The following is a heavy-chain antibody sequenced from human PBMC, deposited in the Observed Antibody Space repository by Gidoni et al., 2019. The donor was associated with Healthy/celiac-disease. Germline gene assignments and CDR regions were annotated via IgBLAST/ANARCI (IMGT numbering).Heavy chain of an antibody. Sequence: EVQLVESGGGLVKPGGSLRLSCAASGFTFSSYSMNWVRQAPGKGLEWVSSISSSSSYIYYADSVKGRFTISRDNAKNSLYLQMNSLRAEDTAVYYCARAGDDYGDYGWFDPWGQGTLVTVSS. CDR2: ISSSSSYI. CDR1: GFTFSSYS. V-gene: IGHV3-21*01. J-gene: IGHJ5*02. D-gene: IGHD4-17*01. CDR3: ARAGDDYGDYGWFDP.